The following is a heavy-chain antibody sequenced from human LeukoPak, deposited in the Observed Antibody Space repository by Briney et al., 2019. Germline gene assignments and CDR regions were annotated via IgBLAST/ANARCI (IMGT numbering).Heavy chain of an antibody. CDR1: GFSFSRYG. J-gene: IGHJ3*02. V-gene: IGHV3-33*01. CDR3: ARGGGIAPPGTKGFDI. Sequence: TGGSLRLSCAASGFSFSRYGMHWVRQAPGEGLEWVGVIWYDGTKQYYADSVKGRFTISRDNSKNTLDLHMNRLGVEDTAVYYCARGGGIAPPGTKGFDIWGQGTMVTVSS. CDR2: IWYDGTKQ. D-gene: IGHD6-13*01.